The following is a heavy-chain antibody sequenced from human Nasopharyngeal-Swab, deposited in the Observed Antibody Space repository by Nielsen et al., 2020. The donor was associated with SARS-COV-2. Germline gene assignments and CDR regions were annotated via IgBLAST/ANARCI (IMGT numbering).Heavy chain of an antibody. CDR3: EKEGGGGNYLDYYYYGMDV. V-gene: IGHV3-21*04. Sequence: VRQAPGKGLEWVSSISSSSSYIYYADSVKGRFTISRDNSQNTLFLQMNSRRAEEKAGEYWEKEGGGGNYLDYYYYGMDVWGQGTTVTVSS. J-gene: IGHJ6*02. D-gene: IGHD1-7*01. CDR2: ISSSSSYI.